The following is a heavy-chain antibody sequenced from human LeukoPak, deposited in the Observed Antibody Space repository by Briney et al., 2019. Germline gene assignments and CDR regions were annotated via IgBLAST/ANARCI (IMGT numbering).Heavy chain of an antibody. CDR2: ISSSSSYI. J-gene: IGHJ4*02. V-gene: IGHV3-21*01. CDR3: ARVDRIAVASYFDY. Sequence: PGGSLRLSCAASGFTFSSYSMNWVRQAPGKGLEWVSSISSSSSYIYYADSVKGRFTISRDNARNSLYLQMNSLRAEDTAVYYCARVDRIAVASYFDYWGQGTLVTVSS. D-gene: IGHD6-19*01. CDR1: GFTFSSYS.